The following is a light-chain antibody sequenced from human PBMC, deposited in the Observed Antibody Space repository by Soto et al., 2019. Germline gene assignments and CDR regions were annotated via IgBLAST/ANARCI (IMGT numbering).Light chain of an antibody. V-gene: IGKV1-17*01. J-gene: IGKJ1*01. CDR1: QGIGND. CDR3: LQHTTYPWT. Sequence: DIQMTQSPSSLSASVGDRVTITCRASQGIGNDLAWFQQQPGKAPKRLIYAASTLQSGVPSRFSGTRSGTEFTLTINSLQPEDFATYYCLQHTTYPWTFGQGTKVEIK. CDR2: AAS.